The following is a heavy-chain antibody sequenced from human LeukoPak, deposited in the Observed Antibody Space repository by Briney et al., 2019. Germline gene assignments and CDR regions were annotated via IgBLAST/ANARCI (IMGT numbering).Heavy chain of an antibody. D-gene: IGHD6-13*01. CDR1: GGSISSNNW. CDR3: TKVGKYGSLWYTDY. CDR2: IYHSGNRNT. J-gene: IGHJ4*02. V-gene: IGHV4-4*02. Sequence: PSGTLSLTCAVSGGSISSNNWWSWVRQPPGKGLEWIAEIYHSGNRNTNYNPSLKSRVTISLDKSKNQFSLRLSSVTAADTAIYYCTKVGKYGSLWYTDYWGQGILVTVSS.